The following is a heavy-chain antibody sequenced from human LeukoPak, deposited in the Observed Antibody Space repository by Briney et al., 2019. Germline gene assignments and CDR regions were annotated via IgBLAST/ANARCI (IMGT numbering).Heavy chain of an antibody. CDR1: GFTFSSYE. V-gene: IGHV3-30*18. Sequence: PGGSLRLSCAASGFTFSSYEMNWVRQAPGKGLEWVAVISYDGSNKYYADSVKGRFTISRDNSKNTLYLQMNSLRAEDTAVYYCAKGLAIGINAFDIWGQGTMVTVSP. D-gene: IGHD5-12*01. CDR2: ISYDGSNK. J-gene: IGHJ3*02. CDR3: AKGLAIGINAFDI.